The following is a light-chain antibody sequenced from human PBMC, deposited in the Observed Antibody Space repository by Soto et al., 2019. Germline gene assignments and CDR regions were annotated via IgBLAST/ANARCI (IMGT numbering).Light chain of an antibody. J-gene: IGLJ3*02. CDR2: LDSDGSH. CDR3: QTWATGPDWV. Sequence: QPVLTQSPSASASLGASVKLTCTLSSGHSTYAIAWHQQQPEKGPRYLMKLDSDGSHSKGDGIPDRFSGSSSGAERYLTISSLQSEDEAHYYCQTWATGPDWVFGGGTKLTVL. V-gene: IGLV4-69*01. CDR1: SGHSTYA.